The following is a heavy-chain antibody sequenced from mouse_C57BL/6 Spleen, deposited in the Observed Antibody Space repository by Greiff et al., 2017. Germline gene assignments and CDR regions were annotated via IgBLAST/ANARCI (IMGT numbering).Heavy chain of an antibody. J-gene: IGHJ2*01. CDR3: ARRYGIIYFDY. CDR2: ISGGGGNT. CDR1: GFTFSSYT. V-gene: IGHV5-9*01. Sequence: EVHLVESGGGLVKPGGSLKLSCAASGFTFSSYTMSWVRQTPEKRLEWVATISGGGGNTYYPDSVKGRFTISRDNAKNTLYLQMSSRGSEDTALYSGARRYGIIYFDYWGKGTTLTVSS. D-gene: IGHD1-1*01.